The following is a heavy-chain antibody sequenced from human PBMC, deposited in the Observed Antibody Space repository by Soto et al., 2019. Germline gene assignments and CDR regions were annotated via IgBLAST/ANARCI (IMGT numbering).Heavy chain of an antibody. CDR1: GFSVSTSGVG. CDR2: IYWDDDK. J-gene: IGHJ6*02. CDR3: AHKGGRGAGMDV. V-gene: IGHV2-5*02. Sequence: QITLKESGPTVVKPTQTLMLTCTFSGFSVSTSGVGVAWIRQPPGKALEWLALIYWDDDKRYSPFLQSRVTITKDTSKNQVVLTMTIMDPVDTATYYCAHKGGRGAGMDVWGQGTTVTVSS. D-gene: IGHD2-15*01.